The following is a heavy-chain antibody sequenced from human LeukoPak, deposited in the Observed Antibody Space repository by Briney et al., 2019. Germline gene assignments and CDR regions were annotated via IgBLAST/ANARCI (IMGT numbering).Heavy chain of an antibody. D-gene: IGHD3-3*01. CDR1: GGTFSSYA. CDR3: ATRLRFLESYYFDY. V-gene: IGHV1-69*05. Sequence: SVKVSCKASGGTFSSYAISWVRQAPGQGLEWMGRIIPIFGTANYAQKFQGRVTITTDEPTSTAYMELSSLRSEDTAVYYCATRLRFLESYYFDYWGQGTLVTVSS. CDR2: IIPIFGTA. J-gene: IGHJ4*02.